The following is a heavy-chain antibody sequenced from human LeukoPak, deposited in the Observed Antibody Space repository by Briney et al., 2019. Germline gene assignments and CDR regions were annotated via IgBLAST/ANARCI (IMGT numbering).Heavy chain of an antibody. CDR3: AREDYSSRGLDY. V-gene: IGHV4-4*07. CDR2: IHTSGIT. Sequence: SETLSLTCNVSGVSISTNYWSWIRQPPGKGLEWIGSIHTSGITNYNPSLKSRVTMSLDTSKNQFSLTLSSVTAADTAVYYCAREDYSSRGLDYWGQGTLVTFSS. CDR1: GVSISTNY. J-gene: IGHJ4*02. D-gene: IGHD6-13*01.